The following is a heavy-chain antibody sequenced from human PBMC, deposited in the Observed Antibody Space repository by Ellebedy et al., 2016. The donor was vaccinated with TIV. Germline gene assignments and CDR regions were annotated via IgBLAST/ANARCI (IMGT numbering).Heavy chain of an antibody. CDR2: IYYSGIT. J-gene: IGHJ5*02. V-gene: IGHV4-39*01. CDR3: ARLFRGVDVYNWFDP. Sequence: SETLSLTCTVSGGSISSSSYYWGWIRQPPGKGLEWIGNIYYSGITYYNPSLKSRVAISVDTSKNQFSLKLSSVTAADTAVYYCARLFRGVDVYNWFDPWGQGTLVTVSS. CDR1: GGSISSSSYY. D-gene: IGHD3-10*01.